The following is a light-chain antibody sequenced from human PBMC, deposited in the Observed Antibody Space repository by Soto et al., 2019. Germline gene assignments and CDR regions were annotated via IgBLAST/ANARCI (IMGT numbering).Light chain of an antibody. CDR2: DAS. V-gene: IGKV3-11*01. J-gene: IGKJ3*01. CDR3: QQYGSSPFT. Sequence: EIVLTQSPATLSLSPGERATLSCRASQSVSIYLAWYQQKPGQAPRLLIYDASNRATGIPARFSGSGSGTDFTLTISSLEPEDFAVYYCQQYGSSPFTFGPGTAVDIK. CDR1: QSVSIY.